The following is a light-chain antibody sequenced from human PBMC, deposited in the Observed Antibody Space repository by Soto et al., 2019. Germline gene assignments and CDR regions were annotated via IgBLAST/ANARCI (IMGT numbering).Light chain of an antibody. CDR3: QSYGDSLSGYV. V-gene: IGLV1-44*01. CDR2: GNS. Sequence: QSVLTQPPSASGTPGQRVTISCSGSSSNIGSNTVNWYQHLPGTAPKLLIYGNSNRPSGVPDRFSGSKSGTSASLTITGLQAEDEADYYCQSYGDSLSGYVFGTGTKVTVL. J-gene: IGLJ1*01. CDR1: SSNIGSNT.